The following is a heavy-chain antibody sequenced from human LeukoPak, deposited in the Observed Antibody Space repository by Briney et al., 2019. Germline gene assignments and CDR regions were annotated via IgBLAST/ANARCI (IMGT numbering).Heavy chain of an antibody. V-gene: IGHV1-2*02. CDR2: IHPRSGDT. CDR3: ARDGDYGTGSYYRGCIDS. CDR1: GYTFTSYG. J-gene: IGHJ4*02. Sequence: APVKVSFQASGYTFTSYGISWVRQAPGQGLEWMGWIHPRSGDTTYAQKFQGRVTLTRDTSISTVYMDLSSLRSDDTAVYYCARDGDYGTGSYYRGCIDSWGQGTPVTVSP. D-gene: IGHD3-10*01.